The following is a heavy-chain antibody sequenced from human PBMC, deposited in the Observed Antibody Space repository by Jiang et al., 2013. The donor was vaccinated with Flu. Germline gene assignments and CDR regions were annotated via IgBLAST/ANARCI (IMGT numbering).Heavy chain of an antibody. CDR1: GFSLSTSGVT. CDR3: AHRLSSGXMGTIMDFGY. D-gene: IGHD5-24*01. Sequence: KPTQTLTLTCTFSGFSLSTSGVTVGWIRQPPGKALEWLALIYWNDDERYSPSLKNRVSVSKDTSKNXVVLTMTNMDPVDTATYYCAHRLSSGXMGTIMDFGYWGQGTLVTVSS. V-gene: IGHV2-5*01. CDR2: IYWNDDE. J-gene: IGHJ4*02.